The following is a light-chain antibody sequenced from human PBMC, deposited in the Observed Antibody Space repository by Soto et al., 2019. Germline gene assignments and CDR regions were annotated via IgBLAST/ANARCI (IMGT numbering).Light chain of an antibody. Sequence: SVLTQPRSASGSPGQSVTISCTGTSSDVGRYDYVSWYQQYPGEAPKLIIYDVTERPSGVPDRFSGSKSGNTASLTISGLRAEDEAAYSCCSFAGSYSYVFGSGTKVTVL. CDR2: DVT. CDR1: SSDVGRYDY. V-gene: IGLV2-11*01. CDR3: CSFAGSYSYV. J-gene: IGLJ1*01.